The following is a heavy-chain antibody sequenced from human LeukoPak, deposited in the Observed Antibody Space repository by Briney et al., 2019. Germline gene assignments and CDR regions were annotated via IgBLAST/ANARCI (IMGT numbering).Heavy chain of an antibody. CDR3: ARGSGGCSSTSCYPYYYYGMDV. Sequence: ASVKVSCKASGYTFTSYGISWVRQAPGQGLEWMGWISAYNGNTNYAQKLQGRVTMTTDTSTSTAYMELRSLRSDDTAVYYCARGSGGCSSTSCYPYYYYGMDVWGQGTTVTVSS. D-gene: IGHD2-2*01. J-gene: IGHJ6*02. CDR1: GYTFTSYG. V-gene: IGHV1-18*01. CDR2: ISAYNGNT.